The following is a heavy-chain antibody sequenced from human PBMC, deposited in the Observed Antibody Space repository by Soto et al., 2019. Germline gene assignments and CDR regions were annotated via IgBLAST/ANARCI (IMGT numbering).Heavy chain of an antibody. J-gene: IGHJ4*02. CDR1: GGSISSGGYY. Sequence: SETLSLTCTVSGGSISSGGYYWSWIRQHPGKGLEWIGYIYYSGSTYYNPSLKSRVTISVDTSKNQFSLKLSSVTAADTAVYYCARSSQSTLPTPLDYWGQGTLVTVSS. V-gene: IGHV4-31*03. CDR3: ARSSQSTLPTPLDY. CDR2: IYYSGST. D-gene: IGHD4-17*01.